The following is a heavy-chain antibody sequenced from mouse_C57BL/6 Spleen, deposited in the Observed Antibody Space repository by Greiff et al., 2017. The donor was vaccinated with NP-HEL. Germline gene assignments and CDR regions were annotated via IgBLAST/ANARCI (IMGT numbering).Heavy chain of an antibody. CDR1: GYTFTSYW. CDR2: IDPSDSYT. J-gene: IGHJ1*03. D-gene: IGHD2-3*01. V-gene: IGHV1-59*01. CDR3: ARWGGYDDWYFDV. Sequence: QVQLQQPGAELVRPGTSVKLSCKASGYTFTSYWMHWVKQRPGQGLEWIGVIDPSDSYTNYNQKFKGKATLTVDTSSSTAYMQLSSLTSEDSAVYYCARWGGYDDWYFDVWDTGTTVTVSS.